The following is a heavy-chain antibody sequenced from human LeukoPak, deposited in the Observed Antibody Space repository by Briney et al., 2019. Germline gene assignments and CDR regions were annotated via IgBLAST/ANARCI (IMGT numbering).Heavy chain of an antibody. CDR2: IVVGSGNT. V-gene: IGHV1-58*02. D-gene: IGHD1-26*01. CDR1: GFTFTSSA. CDR3: AADRHSGSYFAFDI. Sequence: ASVKVSCKASGFTFTSSAMQWVRQARGQRLEWIGWIVVGSGNTNYAQKFQERVTITRDMSTSTAYTELSSLRSEDTAVYYCAADRHSGSYFAFDIWGQGTMVTVSS. J-gene: IGHJ3*02.